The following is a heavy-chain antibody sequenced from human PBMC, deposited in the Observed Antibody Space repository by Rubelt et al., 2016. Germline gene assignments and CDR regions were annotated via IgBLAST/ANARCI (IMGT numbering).Heavy chain of an antibody. CDR2: IYYSVGT. Sequence: QLQLQESGPGLVKPSETLSLTCTVSGGSISSSSYHWVWIRQPPGKGLAWIGSIYYSVGTYYNPSLKSRVPISVDTSKNQFSLKLSSVTAADTAVYYCARDYCSCGSCQDYWGQGTLVTVSS. D-gene: IGHD2-15*01. J-gene: IGHJ4*02. V-gene: IGHV4-39*07. CDR1: GGSISSSSYH. CDR3: ARDYCSCGSCQDY.